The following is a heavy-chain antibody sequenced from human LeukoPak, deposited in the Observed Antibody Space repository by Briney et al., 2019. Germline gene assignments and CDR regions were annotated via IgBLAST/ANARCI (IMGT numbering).Heavy chain of an antibody. Sequence: QPGGPLRLPCAASGFIFSSYTLPGLPQAPGKGREGVSAISGSGSSTYYADSVKGRFTISRDNSKNTLYLQMDSLRAEDTAIYYCAKGSSYYSYDYWGQGTLVTVSS. CDR3: AKGSSYYSYDY. V-gene: IGHV3-23*01. CDR1: GFIFSSYT. J-gene: IGHJ4*02. D-gene: IGHD4-11*01. CDR2: ISGSGSST.